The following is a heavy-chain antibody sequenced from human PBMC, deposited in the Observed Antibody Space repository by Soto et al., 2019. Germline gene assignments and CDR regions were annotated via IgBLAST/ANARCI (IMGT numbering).Heavy chain of an antibody. CDR1: GFTFSSYA. CDR3: ARDSGGDYPNYYMDV. V-gene: IGHV3-33*01. J-gene: IGHJ6*03. D-gene: IGHD4-17*01. CDR2: IWYDGSNK. Sequence: QVQLVESGGGVVQPGRSLRLSCAASGFTFSSYAMHWVRQAPGKGLEWVTIIWYDGSNKNYADSVKGRFTISRDNSKNTVYLPMNSLRVQHTAVYYCARDSGGDYPNYYMDVWGKRTTVTVSS.